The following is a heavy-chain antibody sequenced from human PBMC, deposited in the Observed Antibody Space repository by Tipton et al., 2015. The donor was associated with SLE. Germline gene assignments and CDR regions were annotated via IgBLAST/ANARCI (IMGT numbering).Heavy chain of an antibody. Sequence: QLVQSGAEVKKPGSSVKVSCKASGYTFTSYGISWVRQAPGQGLEWMGGIIPIFGTANYAQKFQGRVTMTADESTSTAYMELSSLRSDDTAVYYCARDLWGCGSSSRYNPFHYWGQGTLVTVSS. V-gene: IGHV1-69*01. CDR1: GYTFTSYG. CDR3: ARDLWGCGSSSRYNPFHY. J-gene: IGHJ4*02. D-gene: IGHD2-2*02. CDR2: IIPIFGTA.